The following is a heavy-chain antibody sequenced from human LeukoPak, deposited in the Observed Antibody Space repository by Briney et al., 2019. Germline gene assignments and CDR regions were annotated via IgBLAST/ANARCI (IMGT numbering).Heavy chain of an antibody. CDR2: MYTSGST. D-gene: IGHD3-22*01. J-gene: IGHJ5*02. Sequence: PSETLSLTCTVSGGSISSYYWSWIRQPAGKGLEWIGRMYTSGSTNYNPSLKSRATMSVDTSKNQFSLKLSSVTAADTAVYYCARHVSSSGYYYGSHSYNWFDPWGQGTLVTVSS. V-gene: IGHV4-4*07. CDR1: GGSISSYY. CDR3: ARHVSSSGYYYGSHSYNWFDP.